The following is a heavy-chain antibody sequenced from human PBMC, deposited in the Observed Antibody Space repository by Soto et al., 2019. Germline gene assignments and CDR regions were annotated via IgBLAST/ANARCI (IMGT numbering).Heavy chain of an antibody. CDR2: ISAYTDDP. Sequence: QVQLLQSAAEVKKPGASVKVSCKASGYTFTNFGVTWVRQAPGQGLEWMGWISAYTDDPNYAQKFQGRVTMTIDTSPSTAYMDLRSLTSDDTAVYYCARVIPGAEAWFDPWGQGTLVTVSS. CDR1: GYTFTNFG. D-gene: IGHD2-2*01. CDR3: ARVIPGAEAWFDP. J-gene: IGHJ5*02. V-gene: IGHV1-18*01.